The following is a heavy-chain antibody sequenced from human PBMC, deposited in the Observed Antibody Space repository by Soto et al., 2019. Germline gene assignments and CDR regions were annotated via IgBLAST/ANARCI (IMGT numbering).Heavy chain of an antibody. CDR3: ARAQHPADFDY. J-gene: IGHJ4*02. Sequence: HTLSLICVISVDSVASNLASGGSIRQSTARGLEWLGRTYYRSKWYSYYALSVKSRITINPDTSKNQFSLHLSSVTPEFTAVYYCARAQHPADFDYWGQGTPGTGSS. CDR2: TYYRSKWYS. CDR1: VDSVASNLAS. V-gene: IGHV6-1*01.